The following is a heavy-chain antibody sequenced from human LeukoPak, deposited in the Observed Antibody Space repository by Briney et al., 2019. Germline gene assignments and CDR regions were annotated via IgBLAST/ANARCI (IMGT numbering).Heavy chain of an antibody. Sequence: SGTLSLTCAVSGGSISSSNWWSWVRQPPGKGLEWIGEIYHSGSTNYNPSLKSRVTISVDTSKNQFSLKLSSVTAADTAVYYCARDRREFWSGLKTPYYYYGMDVWGQGTTVTVSS. CDR3: ARDRREFWSGLKTPYYYYGMDV. CDR2: IYHSGST. D-gene: IGHD3-3*01. V-gene: IGHV4-4*02. CDR1: GGSISSSNW. J-gene: IGHJ6*02.